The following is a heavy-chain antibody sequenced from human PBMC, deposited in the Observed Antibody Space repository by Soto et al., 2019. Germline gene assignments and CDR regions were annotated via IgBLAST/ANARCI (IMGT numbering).Heavy chain of an antibody. CDR1: GGSISSGDYY. Sequence: PSETLSLTCTVSGGSISSGDYYWSWIRQPPGKGLEWIGYIYYSGSTYYNPSLKSRVTISVDTSKNQFSLKLSSVTAADTAVYYCDRSPYYYDSSGYHPFDYWGQGTLVTVSS. CDR3: DRSPYYYDSSGYHPFDY. V-gene: IGHV4-30-4*01. J-gene: IGHJ4*02. D-gene: IGHD3-22*01. CDR2: IYYSGST.